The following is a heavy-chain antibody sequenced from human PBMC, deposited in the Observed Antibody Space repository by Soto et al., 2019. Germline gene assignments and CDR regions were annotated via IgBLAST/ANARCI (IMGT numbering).Heavy chain of an antibody. CDR3: TTSDTAIGYYYYYGMDV. V-gene: IGHV3-15*01. J-gene: IGHJ6*02. CDR2: IKSKTDGGTK. CDR1: GXTVSNAC. D-gene: IGHD5-18*01. Sequence: GSLRLSCAASGXTVSNACMSWVRQAPGRGVEWVGRIKSKTDGGTKDYAAPLKGRLTISRDDSKNTLYLQMNSLKNEDTAVYYCTTSDTAIGYYYYYGMDVWGQGTTGTVSS.